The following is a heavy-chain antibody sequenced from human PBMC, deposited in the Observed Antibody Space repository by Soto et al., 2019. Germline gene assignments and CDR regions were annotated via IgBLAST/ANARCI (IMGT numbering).Heavy chain of an antibody. V-gene: IGHV3-23*03. J-gene: IGHJ4*02. CDR3: ARRVEGYFDY. CDR2: ILADFNT. CDR1: GFTFSDYT. Sequence: EVQLLESGGGLVQPGGSLTLSCAASGFTFSDYTMTWVRQAPGKVLECISVILADFNTYYAGSVRGRFTISRDNSKNTLYLQMDSLRAEATAVYYCARRVEGYFDYWGQGALVTVSS.